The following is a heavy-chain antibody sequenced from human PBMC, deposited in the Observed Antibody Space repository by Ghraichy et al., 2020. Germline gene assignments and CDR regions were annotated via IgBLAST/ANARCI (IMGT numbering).Heavy chain of an antibody. J-gene: IGHJ4*02. V-gene: IGHV3-23*01. CDR2: ISGSGGST. D-gene: IGHD3-9*01. CDR3: AKDGLGYDILTGYSR. Sequence: GGSLRLSCAASGFTFSSYAMSWVRQAPGKGLEWVSAISGSGGSTYYADSVKGRFTISRDNSKNTLYLQMNSLRAEDTAVYYCAKDGLGYDILTGYSRWGQGTLVTVSS. CDR1: GFTFSSYA.